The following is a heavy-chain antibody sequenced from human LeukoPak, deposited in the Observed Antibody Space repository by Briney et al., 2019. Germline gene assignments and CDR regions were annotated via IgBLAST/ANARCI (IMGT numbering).Heavy chain of an antibody. CDR2: IIPIFGTA. CDR1: GGTFSSYA. J-gene: IGHJ4*02. D-gene: IGHD3-22*01. V-gene: IGHV1-69*13. CDR3: ARGGEPYYYDSSGYYYFSDY. Sequence: GASVKVSCKASGGTFSSYAISWVRQAPGQGLEWMGGIIPIFGTANYAQKFQGRVTITADESTSTAYMELSSLRSEDTAVYYCARGGEPYYYDSSGYYYFSDYWGQGTLVTVSS.